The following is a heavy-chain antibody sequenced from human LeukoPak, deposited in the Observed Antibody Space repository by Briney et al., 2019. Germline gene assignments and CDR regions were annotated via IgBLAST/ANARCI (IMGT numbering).Heavy chain of an antibody. D-gene: IGHD3-10*01. V-gene: IGHV3-48*03. CDR1: GFTFSSYE. CDR2: ISSSGSTI. J-gene: IGHJ6*03. CDR3: ALPHYYDSEGASDMDL. Sequence: GGSLRLSCAASGFTFSSYEMNWVRQAPGKGLEWVSYISSSGSTIYYADSVKGRFTISRDNAKNSLYLQMNSLRAEDTAVYYCALPHYYDSEGASDMDLWGKGTTVTISS.